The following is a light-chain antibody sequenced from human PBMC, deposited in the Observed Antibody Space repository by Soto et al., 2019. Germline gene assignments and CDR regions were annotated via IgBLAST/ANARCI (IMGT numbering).Light chain of an antibody. J-gene: IGKJ3*01. CDR2: GAS. CDR3: QQYGSSLFT. V-gene: IGKV3-20*01. Sequence: EIVLTQSPGTLSLSPGERATLSCRASQSVSSSYLAWYQQKPGQAPRLLIYGASSRATGIPDRFSGSGSGTEFTLTISRLEPEDFAVYYCQQYGSSLFTFGPGTKVEIK. CDR1: QSVSSSY.